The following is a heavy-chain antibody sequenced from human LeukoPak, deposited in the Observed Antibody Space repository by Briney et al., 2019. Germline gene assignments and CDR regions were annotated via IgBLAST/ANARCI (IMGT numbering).Heavy chain of an antibody. Sequence: SGTLSLTCAVSGGSISSSNWWSWVRQPPGKGLEWIGSIYYSGSTNYNPSLKSRVTISVDTSKNQFSLKLSSVTAADTAVYYCARRYYYDSSGYYYHFDYWGQGTLVTVSS. J-gene: IGHJ4*02. CDR3: ARRYYYDSSGYYYHFDY. CDR1: GGSISSSNW. CDR2: IYYSGST. D-gene: IGHD3-22*01. V-gene: IGHV4-4*02.